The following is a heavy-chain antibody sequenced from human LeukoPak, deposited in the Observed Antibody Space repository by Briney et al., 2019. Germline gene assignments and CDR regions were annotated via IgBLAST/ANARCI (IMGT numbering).Heavy chain of an antibody. CDR3: ARGPWDTAMLNYYYYMDV. V-gene: IGHV1-8*01. J-gene: IGHJ6*03. D-gene: IGHD5-18*01. CDR2: MNPNSGNT. CDR1: GYTFTSYD. Sequence: GASVKVSCKASGYTFTSYDINWVRQATGQGLEWMGWMNPNSGNTGYAQKFQGRVTMTRNTSISTAYMELSSLRSEDTAVYYCARGPWDTAMLNYYYYMDVWGKGTTVTASS.